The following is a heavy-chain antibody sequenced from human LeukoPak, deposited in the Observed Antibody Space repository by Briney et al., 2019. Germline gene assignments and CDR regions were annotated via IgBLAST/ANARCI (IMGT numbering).Heavy chain of an antibody. D-gene: IGHD6-19*01. J-gene: IGHJ6*02. CDR2: INPNSGGT. CDR1: GYTFTGYY. Sequence: SVKVSCKASGYTFTGYYMHWVRQAPGQGLEWMGWINPNSGGTNYAQKFQGRVTMTRDTSISTAYMELSRLRSDDTSVYYCARDLNSSGWYWGYYYYYGMDVWGQGTTVTVSS. V-gene: IGHV1-2*02. CDR3: ARDLNSSGWYWGYYYYYGMDV.